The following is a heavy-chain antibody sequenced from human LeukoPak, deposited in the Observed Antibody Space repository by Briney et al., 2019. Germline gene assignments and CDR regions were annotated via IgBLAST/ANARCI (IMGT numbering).Heavy chain of an antibody. CDR2: ISGSGGST. V-gene: IGHV3-23*01. D-gene: IGHD7-27*01. Sequence: GGSLRLSCVASGFTFSSYAMSWVRQAPGKGLEWVSAISGSGGSTSYADSVKGRFTISRDNSKNTLYLQMNSPRAEDTAVYYCARGRGAWGSAVDYWGQGTLVTVSS. J-gene: IGHJ4*02. CDR3: ARGRGAWGSAVDY. CDR1: GFTFSSYA.